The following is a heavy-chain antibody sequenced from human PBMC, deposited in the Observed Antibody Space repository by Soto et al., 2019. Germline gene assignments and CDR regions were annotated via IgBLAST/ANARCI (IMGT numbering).Heavy chain of an antibody. CDR3: ASDDSDSSGYEGGPFDY. V-gene: IGHV1-46*01. CDR2: IYPGGVNI. J-gene: IGHJ4*02. D-gene: IGHD3-22*01. Sequence: ASVKVSCKAIGYSFTSHYMHWVRQAPGQGLEWMGTIYPGGVNIGYAQKFKGRVTMTKDTSTSTVYMELSSLRSEDTAVYYCASDDSDSSGYEGGPFDYWGQGTLVTVSS. CDR1: GYSFTSHY.